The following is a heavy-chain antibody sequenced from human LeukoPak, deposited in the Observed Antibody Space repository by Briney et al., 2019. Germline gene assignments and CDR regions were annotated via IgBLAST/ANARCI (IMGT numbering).Heavy chain of an antibody. J-gene: IGHJ4*02. CDR2: IWYDGSNK. V-gene: IGHV3-33*01. CDR1: GFTFCSYG. CDR3: ARDRPMYSTSWYGNDY. D-gene: IGHD6-13*01. Sequence: PGRSLRLSCAASGFTFCSYGMHWVRQAPGKGLEWVAVIWYDGSNKYYGDSVKGRFTISRDNSKNTLYLQMNSLQAEDTAVYYCARDRPMYSTSWYGNDYWGRGTLVTVSS.